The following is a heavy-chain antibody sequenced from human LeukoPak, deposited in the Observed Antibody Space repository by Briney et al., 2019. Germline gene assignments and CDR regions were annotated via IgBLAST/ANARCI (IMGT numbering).Heavy chain of an antibody. J-gene: IGHJ4*02. D-gene: IGHD3-9*01. CDR2: ISYDGSNK. CDR3: ARDHGGWIRLRYFDWLGNDY. V-gene: IGHV3-30-3*01. CDR1: GFTFSSYA. Sequence: GRSLRLSCAASGFTFSSYAMHWVRQAPGKGLEWVAVISYDGSNKYYADSVKGRFTISRDNAKNSLYLQMNSLRAEDTAVYYCARDHGGWIRLRYFDWLGNDYWGQGTLVTVSS.